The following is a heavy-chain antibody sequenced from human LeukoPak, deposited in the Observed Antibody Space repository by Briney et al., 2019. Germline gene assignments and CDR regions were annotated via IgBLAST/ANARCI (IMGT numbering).Heavy chain of an antibody. J-gene: IGHJ4*02. Sequence: GGSLRLSCAASGITLRSCEMNWVRQAPGKGLEWVSYISSSGSTKYYADSVKGRFTISRDNAKNSLYLQMNSLRAEDTAVYYCARNAEGHDWNDFDYWGQGTLVTVSS. CDR2: ISSSGSTK. V-gene: IGHV3-48*03. CDR3: ARNAEGHDWNDFDY. CDR1: GITLRSCE. D-gene: IGHD1-1*01.